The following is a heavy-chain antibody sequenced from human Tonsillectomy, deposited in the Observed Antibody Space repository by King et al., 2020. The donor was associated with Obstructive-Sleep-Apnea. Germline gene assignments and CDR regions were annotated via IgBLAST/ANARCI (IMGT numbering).Heavy chain of an antibody. CDR1: GFTFSSYA. D-gene: IGHD2-15*01. CDR2: ISYDGSNK. J-gene: IGHJ4*02. CDR3: AREVGYCSGGSCDYFDY. Sequence: QLVQSGGGVVQPGRSLRLSCAASGFTFSSYAMHWVRQAPGKGLEWVAVISYDGSNKYYADSVKGRFTISRDNSKNTLYRQMNSLRAEDTAVYYCAREVGYCSGGSCDYFDYWGQGTLVTVSS. V-gene: IGHV3-30*04.